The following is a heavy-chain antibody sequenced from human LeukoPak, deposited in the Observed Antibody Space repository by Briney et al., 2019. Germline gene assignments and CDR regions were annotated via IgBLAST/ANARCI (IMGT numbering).Heavy chain of an antibody. CDR3: ARGDNYGLTYFFDY. Sequence: PSETLSLTCTVSGGSISSYYWSWIRQPPGKGLEWIGYMYYSGSTNYNPSLKSRVTISVDTSKNQFSLKLTSVPAADTAVYYCARGDNYGLTYFFDYWGQGTLVTVSS. CDR1: GGSISSYY. D-gene: IGHD5-24*01. CDR2: MYYSGST. V-gene: IGHV4-59*01. J-gene: IGHJ4*02.